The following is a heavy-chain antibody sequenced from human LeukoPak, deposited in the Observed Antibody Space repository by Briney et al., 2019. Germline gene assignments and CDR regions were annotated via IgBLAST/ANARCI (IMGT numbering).Heavy chain of an antibody. J-gene: IGHJ4*02. D-gene: IGHD5-12*01. V-gene: IGHV1-2*02. CDR2: INSNSGAT. Sequence: ASVKVSCKASGYTFTGYYIHWVRQAPGQRLEWMGWINSNSGATNYAQKFQGRVTMTRDTSISTAYMELTRLGSDDTAVYYCARDGSLGYWGQGTLVTVSS. CDR1: GYTFTGYY. CDR3: ARDGSLGY.